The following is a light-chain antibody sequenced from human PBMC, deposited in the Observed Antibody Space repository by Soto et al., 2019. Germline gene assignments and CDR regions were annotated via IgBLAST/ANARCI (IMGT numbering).Light chain of an antibody. Sequence: QSVLTQPRSVSGSPGQSVTISCTGTSSDVGGYNYVSWYQQHPGKAPKLMIYDVSKRPSGVPDRFSGSKSGNTASLTISGLQAEDGADYYCCSYAGIYTFVFGTGTKLPVL. J-gene: IGLJ1*01. V-gene: IGLV2-11*01. CDR1: SSDVGGYNY. CDR2: DVS. CDR3: CSYAGIYTFV.